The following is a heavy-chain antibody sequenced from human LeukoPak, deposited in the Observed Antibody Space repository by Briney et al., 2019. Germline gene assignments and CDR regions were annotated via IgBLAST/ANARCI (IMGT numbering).Heavy chain of an antibody. Sequence: CXASGFTFXSYAMSWVRQAPGKGLEWVSAIRESGGYTYYADSVKGRFTISRDNAKNTVYLQMNSLRAEDTAVYYCAKSSGSYPYYFDYWGQGTLVTVSS. CDR3: AKSSGSYPYYFDY. CDR2: IRESGGYT. J-gene: IGHJ4*02. CDR1: GFTFXSYA. D-gene: IGHD3-10*01. V-gene: IGHV3-23*01.